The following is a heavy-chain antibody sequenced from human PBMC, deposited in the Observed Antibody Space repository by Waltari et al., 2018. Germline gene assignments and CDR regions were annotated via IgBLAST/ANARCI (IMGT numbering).Heavy chain of an antibody. CDR3: ARNQKWLSNYYYYYMDV. V-gene: IGHV1-69*05. Sequence: QVQLVQSGAEVKKPGSSVKVSCKASGGTFSSYAISWVRQAPGQGLEWMGGIIPIFGTANYAQKFQGRVTITTDESTSTAYMELSSLRSEDTAVYYCARNQKWLSNYYYYYMDVWGKGTTVTVSS. J-gene: IGHJ6*03. D-gene: IGHD3-22*01. CDR1: GGTFSSYA. CDR2: IIPIFGTA.